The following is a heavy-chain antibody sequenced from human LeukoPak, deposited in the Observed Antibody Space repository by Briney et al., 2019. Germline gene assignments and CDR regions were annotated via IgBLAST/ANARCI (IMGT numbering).Heavy chain of an antibody. V-gene: IGHV3-21*01. Sequence: GGSLRLSCAASGFTFSSYSMNWVRQALGKGLEWVSSISSSSSYIYYADSVKGRFTISRDNAKNSLYLQMNSLRAEDTAVYYCARVPLSYDILTGYYTPLEFYYYGMDVWGQGTTVTVSS. CDR1: GFTFSSYS. CDR2: ISSSSSYI. CDR3: ARVPLSYDILTGYYTPLEFYYYGMDV. D-gene: IGHD3-9*01. J-gene: IGHJ6*02.